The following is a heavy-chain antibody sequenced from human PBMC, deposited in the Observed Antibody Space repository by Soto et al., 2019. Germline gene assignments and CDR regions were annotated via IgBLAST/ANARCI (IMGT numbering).Heavy chain of an antibody. CDR2: IIPIFGTA. CDR3: ARTITSWTPILKYYYGMDV. Sequence: ASVKVSCKASGGTFSSYAISWVRQAPGQGLEWMGGIIPIFGTANYAQKFQGRVTITADESTSTAYMELSSLRSEDTAVYYCARTITSWTPILKYYYGMDVWGQGTTVTVSS. V-gene: IGHV1-69*13. J-gene: IGHJ6*02. D-gene: IGHD2-2*01. CDR1: GGTFSSYA.